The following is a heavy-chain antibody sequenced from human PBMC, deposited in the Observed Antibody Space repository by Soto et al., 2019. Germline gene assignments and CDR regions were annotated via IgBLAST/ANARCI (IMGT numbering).Heavy chain of an antibody. Sequence: EVQLVEYGGGLVKPGGSLRLSCAASGVTFSSYSMNWVRHAPWKGLEWVSSISSSSSYIYYADSVKGRFTISRDNANSSLYLQLNSLRAEDKAVYYCARGAFYYDGSAYYSNCGQGTLVTVSS. CDR1: GVTFSSYS. CDR2: ISSSSSYI. CDR3: ARGAFYYDGSAYYSN. V-gene: IGHV3-21*01. J-gene: IGHJ4*02. D-gene: IGHD3-22*01.